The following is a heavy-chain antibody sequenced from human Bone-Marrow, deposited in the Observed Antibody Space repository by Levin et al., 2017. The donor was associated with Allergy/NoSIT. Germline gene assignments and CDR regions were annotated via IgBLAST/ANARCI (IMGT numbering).Heavy chain of an antibody. CDR1: GFTFSSYS. V-gene: IGHV3-21*01. CDR3: ASPRDGYNVDAFDI. CDR2: ISSSSSYI. D-gene: IGHD5-24*01. Sequence: GGSLRLSCAASGFTFSSYSMNWVRQAPGKGLEWVSSISSSSSYIYYADSVKGRFTISRDNAKNSLYLQMNSLRAEDTAVYYCASPRDGYNVDAFDIWGQGTMVTVSS. J-gene: IGHJ3*02.